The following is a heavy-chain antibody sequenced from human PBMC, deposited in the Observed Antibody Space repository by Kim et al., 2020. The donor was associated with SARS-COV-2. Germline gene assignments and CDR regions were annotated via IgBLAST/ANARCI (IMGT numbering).Heavy chain of an antibody. CDR1: GGSISTYY. J-gene: IGHJ5*02. Sequence: SETLSLTCTVSGGSISTYYWSWIRQPPGKGLEWIGYIYYSGSTNYNPSLKSRVTISLDTSNNQFSLKLSSVTAADTAVYYCARLAVAYCSTTSCHGGFDPWGRGTLVTVSS. CDR2: IYYSGST. CDR3: ARLAVAYCSTTSCHGGFDP. V-gene: IGHV4-59*01. D-gene: IGHD2-2*01.